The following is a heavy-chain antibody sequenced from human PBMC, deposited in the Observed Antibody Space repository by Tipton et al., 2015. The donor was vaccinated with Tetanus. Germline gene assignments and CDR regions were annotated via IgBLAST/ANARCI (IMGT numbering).Heavy chain of an antibody. V-gene: IGHV1-8*01. CDR2: MNPASGNT. D-gene: IGHD4-17*01. J-gene: IGHJ6*02. CDR3: ARSLRGTTRVGFQSLSYYRMDV. CDR1: GYTFTSYD. Sequence: QSGAEVKKPGASVRVSCKASGYTFTSYDINWVRQATGQGLEWMGWMNPASGNTGYAQKFQGRVTMTRDTSMSTAFMEVTRLGSEGTAMYYCARSLRGTTRVGFQSLSYYRMDVWGQGTSVTVSS.